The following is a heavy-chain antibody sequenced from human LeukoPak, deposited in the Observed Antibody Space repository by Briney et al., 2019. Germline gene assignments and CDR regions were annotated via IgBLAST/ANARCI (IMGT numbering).Heavy chain of an antibody. D-gene: IGHD3-16*01. J-gene: IGHJ3*02. CDR1: GGSISSSSYY. CDR3: ARETFTDAFDI. Sequence: TLSLTCTVSGGSISSSSYYWSWIRQPAGKGLEWIGRIYTSGSTNYNPSLKSRVTMSVDTSKNQFSLKLSSVTAADTAVYYCARETFTDAFDIWGQGTMVTVSS. CDR2: IYTSGST. V-gene: IGHV4-61*02.